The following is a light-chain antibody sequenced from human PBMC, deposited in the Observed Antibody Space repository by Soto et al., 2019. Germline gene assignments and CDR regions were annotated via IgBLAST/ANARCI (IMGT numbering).Light chain of an antibody. V-gene: IGKV3-15*01. CDR2: GVS. Sequence: EIVMTQSPATLSVSPGERATLSCRASQSISGELAWYQQRPGQPPRLLIYGVSTRATGVPDRFSGSGSGSDFTLTISGLQSEEFAVYYCQQGHDWPLTCGQGTRLDI. J-gene: IGKJ2*01. CDR1: QSISGE. CDR3: QQGHDWPLT.